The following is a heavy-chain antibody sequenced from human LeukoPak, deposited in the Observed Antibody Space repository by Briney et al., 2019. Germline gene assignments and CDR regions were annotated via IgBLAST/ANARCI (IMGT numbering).Heavy chain of an antibody. Sequence: GGSLRLSCTVSGFTVSSNSMSWVRQAPGKGLEWVSFIYSGTTHYSDSMKGRFTISRDNSKNTLYLQMNSLRAEDTAVYYCAKQYSSDWNGLAEYFQHWGQGTLLTVSS. D-gene: IGHD6-19*01. CDR3: AKQYSSDWNGLAEYFQH. CDR1: GFTVSSNS. V-gene: IGHV3-53*01. CDR2: IYSGTT. J-gene: IGHJ1*01.